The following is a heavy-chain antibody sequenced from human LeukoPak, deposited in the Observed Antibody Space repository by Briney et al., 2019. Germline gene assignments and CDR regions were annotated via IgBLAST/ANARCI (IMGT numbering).Heavy chain of an antibody. CDR1: GFTFSSYA. CDR3: ARGRDGDPGNFDY. D-gene: IGHD3-10*01. CDR2: ISYDGSNK. V-gene: IGHV3-30*04. J-gene: IGHJ4*02. Sequence: GGSLRLSCAASGFTFSSYAMHWVRQAPGKGLEWVAVISYDGSNKYYADSVKGRFTISRDNSKNTLYLQMNSLTAEDTAVYYCARGRDGDPGNFDYWGQGTLVTVSS.